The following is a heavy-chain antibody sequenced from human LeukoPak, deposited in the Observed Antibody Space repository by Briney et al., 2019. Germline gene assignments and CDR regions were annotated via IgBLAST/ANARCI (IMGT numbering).Heavy chain of an antibody. CDR1: GGSFSGYY. CDR2: INHSGST. Sequence: PSETLSPTCAVYGGSFSGYYWSWIRQPPGKGLEWIGEINHSGSTNYNPSLKSRVTISVDTSKNQFSLKLSSVTAADTAVYYCARAQSRYYYYMDVWGKGTTVTVSS. CDR3: ARAQSRYYYYMDV. V-gene: IGHV4-34*01. J-gene: IGHJ6*03.